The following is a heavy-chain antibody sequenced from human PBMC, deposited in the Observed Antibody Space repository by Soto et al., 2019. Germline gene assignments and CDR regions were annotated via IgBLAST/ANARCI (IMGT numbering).Heavy chain of an antibody. Sequence: SETLSLTCTVSGGSISSYYWSWIRQPPGKGLEWIGYIYYSGSTNYNPSLKSRVTISVDTSKNQFSLKLSSVTAADTAVYYCARSALLWFGEFLRFDPWGQGTLVTVSS. J-gene: IGHJ5*02. CDR3: ARSALLWFGEFLRFDP. CDR2: IYYSGST. CDR1: GGSISSYY. V-gene: IGHV4-59*01. D-gene: IGHD3-10*01.